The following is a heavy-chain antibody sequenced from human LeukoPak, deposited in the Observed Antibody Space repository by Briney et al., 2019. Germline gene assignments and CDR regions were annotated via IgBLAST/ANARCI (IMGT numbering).Heavy chain of an antibody. CDR2: ISGSGDIT. CDR1: GLSFSSYT. Sequence: GGSLVLSCAPSGLSFSSYTIHWVRRAPGKGLEWVSAISGSGDITNHADSVKGRFTVSRDNSKNTLYLQRKSLKAEDTAVYYSANPSIPWGSGTVKIYYFDYWGQGPLVTVSS. D-gene: IGHD3-10*01. V-gene: IGHV3-23*01. J-gene: IGHJ4*02. CDR3: ANPSIPWGSGTVKIYYFDY.